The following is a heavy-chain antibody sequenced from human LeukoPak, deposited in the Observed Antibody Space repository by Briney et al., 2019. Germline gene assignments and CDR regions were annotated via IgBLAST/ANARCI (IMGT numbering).Heavy chain of an antibody. V-gene: IGHV4-30-2*02. Sequence: PSETLSLTCAVSGGSISSGGYSWSWIQQPPGKGLEWIGYIYHSGSTYYNPSLKSRVTISVDRSKNQFSLKLSSVTAADTAVYYCAAHQRFYQLGDYWGQGTLVTVSS. CDR2: IYHSGST. J-gene: IGHJ4*02. CDR1: GGSISSGGYS. CDR3: AAHQRFYQLGDY. D-gene: IGHD2-2*01.